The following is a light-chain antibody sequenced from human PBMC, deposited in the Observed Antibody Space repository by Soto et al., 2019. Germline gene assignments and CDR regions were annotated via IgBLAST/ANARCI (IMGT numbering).Light chain of an antibody. CDR1: SSDVGGYNY. J-gene: IGLJ2*01. Sequence: QSALTQPASVSGSPGQSITISCTGASSDVGGYNYVSWYQQHPGKAPKLMIFDVSNRPSGVSNRFSGSKSGYTASLTISGLRAEDEADYYCSSYTSISTLVFGGGTKLTVL. V-gene: IGLV2-14*01. CDR3: SSYTSISTLV. CDR2: DVS.